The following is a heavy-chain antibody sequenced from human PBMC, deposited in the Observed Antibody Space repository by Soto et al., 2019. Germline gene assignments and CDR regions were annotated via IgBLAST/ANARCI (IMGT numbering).Heavy chain of an antibody. D-gene: IGHD2-15*01. J-gene: IGHJ6*02. V-gene: IGHV6-1*01. Sequence: PSQTLSLTCVGSGYTVSSNSVALNWVRQSPSRGLEWLGRTYYRSRWYSDYAVSVRSRIDINADTSKNQVSLQLNSVTPEDTAVYYCARSEEDSDYYYYGMDVWGQGTTVTVSS. CDR3: ARSEEDSDYYYYGMDV. CDR2: TYYRSRWYS. CDR1: GYTVSSNSVA.